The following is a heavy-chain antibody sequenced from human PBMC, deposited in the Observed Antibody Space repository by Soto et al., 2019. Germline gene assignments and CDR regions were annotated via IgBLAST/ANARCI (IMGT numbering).Heavy chain of an antibody. CDR1: GFTFRSYN. D-gene: IGHD1-26*01. CDR2: LSSDSDYV. CDR3: ARGSGMFDF. Sequence: GGSLRLSCAASGFTFRSYNLNWVRQAPGKGLEWVSSLSSDSDYVYYADSMKGRITISRDNGKNSLYLQVNSLRAEDTAVYYCARGSGMFDFWGQRTLVTVSS. V-gene: IGHV3-21*01. J-gene: IGHJ4*02.